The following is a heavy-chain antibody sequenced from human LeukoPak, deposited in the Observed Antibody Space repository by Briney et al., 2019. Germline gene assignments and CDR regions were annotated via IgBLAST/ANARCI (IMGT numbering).Heavy chain of an antibody. D-gene: IGHD3-22*01. CDR3: AKESSGYYWDS. Sequence: PGGSLRLSCAASGFTFSNYVMSWVRQAPGKGLEWVSTVSSGSGSGTYYTDSVKGRFTISRDNSKDTLCLQMNSLRVEDTAIYYCAKESSGYYWDSWGQGTLVIVSS. J-gene: IGHJ4*02. V-gene: IGHV3-23*01. CDR2: VSSGSGSGT. CDR1: GFTFSNYV.